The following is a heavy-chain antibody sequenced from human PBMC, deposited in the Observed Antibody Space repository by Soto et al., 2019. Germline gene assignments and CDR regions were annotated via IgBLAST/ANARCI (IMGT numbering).Heavy chain of an antibody. V-gene: IGHV1-69*13. CDR2: IIPIFGTA. J-gene: IGHJ6*02. CDR3: ARDKGIKLWSNYYYYGMDV. Sequence: SVKVSCKASGGTFSSYAISWVRQAPGQGLEWMGGIIPIFGTANYAQKFQGRVTITADESTSTAYMELSSLRSEDTAVYYCARDKGIKLWSNYYYYGMDVWGQGTTVTVSS. CDR1: GGTFSSYA. D-gene: IGHD5-18*01.